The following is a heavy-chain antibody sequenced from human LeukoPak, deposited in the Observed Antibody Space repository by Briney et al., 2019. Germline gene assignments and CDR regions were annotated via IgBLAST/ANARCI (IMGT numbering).Heavy chain of an antibody. CDR2: MNPNSGNT. Sequence: ASVKVSCKASGYTFTSYDINWVRQATGQGLEWMGWMNPNSGNTGYAQKFQGRVTMTRNTSISTAYMELSSLRSEDTAVYYCARGKDIVVVPAAQYYYYGMDVWGQGTTVTVSS. V-gene: IGHV1-8*01. CDR3: ARGKDIVVVPAAQYYYYGMDV. J-gene: IGHJ6*02. D-gene: IGHD2-2*01. CDR1: GYTFTSYD.